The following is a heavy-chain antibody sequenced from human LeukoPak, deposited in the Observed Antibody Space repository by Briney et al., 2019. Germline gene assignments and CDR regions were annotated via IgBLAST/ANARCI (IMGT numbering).Heavy chain of an antibody. V-gene: IGHV3-64*01. Sequence: GGSLRLSCAASGFTFSSYAMHWVRQAPGKGLEYVSAISSDGGNTYYANSVKGRFTISRDNSKNTLYLQMNSLRAEDTAVYYCAKGVVAAAPLDYWGQGTLVTVSS. CDR1: GFTFSSYA. CDR2: ISSDGGNT. CDR3: AKGVVAAAPLDY. J-gene: IGHJ4*02. D-gene: IGHD6-13*01.